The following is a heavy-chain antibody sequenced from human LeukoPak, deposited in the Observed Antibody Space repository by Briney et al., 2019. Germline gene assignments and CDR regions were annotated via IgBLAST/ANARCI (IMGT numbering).Heavy chain of an antibody. CDR3: AKDRSWGAFDI. D-gene: IGHD7-27*01. Sequence: KPAGSLRLSCAASGFTFSDHGINWVRQAPGKGLEWVSGISGSGGTTYYADSVKGRFTISRDNSKNTMWLQMNSLRAEDTALYYCAKDRSWGAFDIWGQGTVVTVSS. J-gene: IGHJ3*02. CDR2: ISGSGGTT. CDR1: GFTFSDHG. V-gene: IGHV3-23*01.